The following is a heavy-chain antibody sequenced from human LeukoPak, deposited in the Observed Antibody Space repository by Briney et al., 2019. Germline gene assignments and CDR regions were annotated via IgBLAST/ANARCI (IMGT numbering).Heavy chain of an antibody. J-gene: IGHJ4*02. Sequence: ASVKVSCKASGYTFTSYGISWVRQAPGQGLEWMGWISAYNGNTNYAQKLQGRVTMTTDTSTSTAYMELRSLRSDDTAVYYCARVGISYDSSGYYFPDQYYFDYWGRGTLVTVSS. CDR1: GYTFTSYG. D-gene: IGHD3-22*01. CDR2: ISAYNGNT. CDR3: ARVGISYDSSGYYFPDQYYFDY. V-gene: IGHV1-18*01.